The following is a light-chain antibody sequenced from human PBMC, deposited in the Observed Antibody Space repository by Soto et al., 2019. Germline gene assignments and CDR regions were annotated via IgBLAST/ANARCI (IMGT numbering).Light chain of an antibody. V-gene: IGKV3-20*01. CDR3: EDYGTSHPWP. Sequence: EVVLTQSPGALSLSPGEGVTLSCRASQNIRSNELAWYRQKRGQAPRLLIYGGSSRAEGIPDRFSSRGTGTNFTLAISRLEPKDSAVYYGEDYGTSHPWPFGRGTKLVIK. CDR1: QNIRSNE. J-gene: IGKJ1*01. CDR2: GGS.